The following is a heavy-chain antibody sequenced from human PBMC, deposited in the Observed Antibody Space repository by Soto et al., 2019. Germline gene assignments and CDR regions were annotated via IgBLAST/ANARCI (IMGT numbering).Heavy chain of an antibody. J-gene: IGHJ4*02. CDR3: ARAGFYCSGGSCYYDY. CDR1: GFTFSSYW. D-gene: IGHD2-15*01. CDR2: INSDGSST. V-gene: IGHV3-74*01. Sequence: GGSLRLSCAASGFTFSSYWMHWVRQAPGKGLVWVSRINSDGSSTSYADSVKGRFTISRDNAKNTLYLQMNSLRAADTAVYYCARAGFYCSGGSCYYDYWGQGTLVTVSS.